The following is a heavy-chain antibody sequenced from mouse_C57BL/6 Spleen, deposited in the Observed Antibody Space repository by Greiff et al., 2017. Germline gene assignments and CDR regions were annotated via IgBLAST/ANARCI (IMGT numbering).Heavy chain of an antibody. Sequence: QVQLQQPGAELVKPGASVKMSCKASGYTFTSYWITWVKQRPGQGLEWIGDIYPGSGSTNYQEKFKSKATLTVDTSSSTAYMQLSSLTSEDSAVYYCARLGGSVYSAWFACWGQGTLVTVSA. CDR1: GYTFTSYW. D-gene: IGHD3-3*01. CDR3: ARLGGSVYSAWFAC. CDR2: IYPGSGST. V-gene: IGHV1-55*01. J-gene: IGHJ3*01.